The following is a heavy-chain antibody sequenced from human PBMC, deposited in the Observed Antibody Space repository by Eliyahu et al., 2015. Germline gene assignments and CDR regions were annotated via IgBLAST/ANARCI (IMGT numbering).Heavy chain of an antibody. CDR1: GFNFSNHA. J-gene: IGHJ4*02. CDR3: ARDRGGAPLDY. V-gene: IGHV3-30-3*01. D-gene: IGHD3-16*01. CDR2: IAYDESNK. Sequence: QVQLVESGGGVVQPGRSLRLSCAASGFNFSNHAMHWVRQAPGKGLEWVAVIAYDESNKKYIDSVKGRFTISRDNSKNTLYLQLNSLRREDTATYYCARDRGGAPLDYWGQGTLVTVSS.